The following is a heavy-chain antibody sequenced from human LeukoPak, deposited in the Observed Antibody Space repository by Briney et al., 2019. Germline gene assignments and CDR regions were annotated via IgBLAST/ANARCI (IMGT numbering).Heavy chain of an antibody. CDR1: GFTSSNAW. CDR2: IKSKTDGGTT. CDR3: TATPFIAAGTYNWFDP. D-gene: IGHD6-13*01. Sequence: GGSLRLSCAASGFTSSNAWMSWVRQAPGKGLEWVGRIKSKTDGGTTDYAAPVKGRFTISRDDSKNTLYLQMNSLKTEDTAVYYCTATPFIAAGTYNWFDPWGQGTLVTVSS. J-gene: IGHJ5*02. V-gene: IGHV3-15*01.